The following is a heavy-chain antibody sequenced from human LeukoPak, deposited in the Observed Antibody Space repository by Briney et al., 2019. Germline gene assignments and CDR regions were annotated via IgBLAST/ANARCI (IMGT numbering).Heavy chain of an antibody. CDR3: TRVVPRYYYDSSGYSYPDF. D-gene: IGHD3-22*01. Sequence: GGSLRLSCAASGFTFSDYYMSWIRQAPGKGLEWVGFIRSEAYGGSTQYAASVTGRFTISRDDSKSIAYLQMNSLKTEDTAVYYCTRVVPRYYYDSSGYSYPDFWGQGTLVTVSS. J-gene: IGHJ4*02. V-gene: IGHV3-49*03. CDR2: IRSEAYGGST. CDR1: GFTFSDYY.